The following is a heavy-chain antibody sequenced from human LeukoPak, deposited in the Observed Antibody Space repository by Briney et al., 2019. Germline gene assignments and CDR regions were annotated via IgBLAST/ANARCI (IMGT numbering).Heavy chain of an antibody. D-gene: IGHD5-18*01. V-gene: IGHV1-2*02. CDR2: INPNSGGT. CDR3: ARRPDADTAMVFDY. J-gene: IGHJ4*02. CDR1: GYTFTGYY. Sequence: RASVKVSCKASGYTFTGYYVHWVRQAPGQGLEWMGWINPNSGGTNYAQKFQGRVTMTRDTSISTAYMELSRLRSDDTAVYYCARRPDADTAMVFDYWGQGTLVTVSS.